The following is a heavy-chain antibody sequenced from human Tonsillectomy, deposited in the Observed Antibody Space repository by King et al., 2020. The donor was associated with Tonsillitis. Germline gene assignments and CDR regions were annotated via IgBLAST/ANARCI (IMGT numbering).Heavy chain of an antibody. D-gene: IGHD5-18*01. J-gene: IGHJ4*02. CDR1: GFIFDDYA. CDR3: AKDRGYSYGTTNFDY. V-gene: IGHV3-9*01. Sequence: DVQLVESGGGLVQPGRSLRLSCAASGFIFDDYAMHWVRQAPGKGLEWVSGISWNSGSIGYADSVKGRFTISRDNAKNSLYLQMNSLRAEDTALYYCAKDRGYSYGTTNFDYWGQGALFTVSS. CDR2: ISWNSGSI.